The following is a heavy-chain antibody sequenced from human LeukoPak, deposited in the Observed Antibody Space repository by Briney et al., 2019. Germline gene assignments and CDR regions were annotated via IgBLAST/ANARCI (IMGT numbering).Heavy chain of an antibody. CDR2: INPNSGGT. CDR3: VTSATSKWELHPVDY. D-gene: IGHD1-26*01. CDR1: GYTFTGYY. Sequence: ASVKVSCKASGYTFTGYYMHWVRQAPGQGLEWMGWINPNSGGTNYAQKFQGWVTMTRDTSISTAYMKLSRLRSDDTAVYYCVTSATSKWELHPVDYWGQGTLVTVSS. V-gene: IGHV1-2*04. J-gene: IGHJ4*02.